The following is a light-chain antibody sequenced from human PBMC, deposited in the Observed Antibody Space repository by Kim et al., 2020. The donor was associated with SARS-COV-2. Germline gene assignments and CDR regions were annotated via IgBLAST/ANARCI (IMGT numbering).Light chain of an antibody. V-gene: IGLV3-19*01. Sequence: ALGPTGRITCQGNSLRNYYADWSQQKPGQAPFVVIYGKNNRPSGIPDRVSGSSSGDTASLTITGAQAEDEAVYYCNSRDTSGHLWVFGGGTQLTVL. CDR2: GKN. J-gene: IGLJ3*02. CDR3: NSRDTSGHLWV. CDR1: SLRNYY.